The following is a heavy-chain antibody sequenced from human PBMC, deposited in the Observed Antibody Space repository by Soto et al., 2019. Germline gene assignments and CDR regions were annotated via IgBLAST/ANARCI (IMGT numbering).Heavy chain of an antibody. CDR1: GFTFSSYG. D-gene: IGHD1-26*01. CDR3: AKHRHSGSYLYYFDY. V-gene: IGHV3-30*18. J-gene: IGHJ4*02. Sequence: GGSLRLSCAASGFTFSSYGMHWVRQAPGKGLEWVAVISYDGSNKYYADSVKGRFTISRDNSKNTLYLQMNSLRAEDTAVYYCAKHRHSGSYLYYFDYWGQGTLVTVSS. CDR2: ISYDGSNK.